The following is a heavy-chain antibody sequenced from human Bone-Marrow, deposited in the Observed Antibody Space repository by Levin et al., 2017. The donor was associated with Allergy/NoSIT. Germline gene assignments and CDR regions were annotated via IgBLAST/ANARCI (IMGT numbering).Heavy chain of an antibody. Sequence: SVKVSCKASGGTFSSYRISWVRQAPGQGLTWMGMIIPILGVANYAQKFQGRITITADTSTSTAYMELSSLSSEDTAVYFCARDHGRRYCSGGSCYNWFDPWGQGTRVTVSS. V-gene: IGHV1-69*04. D-gene: IGHD2-15*01. CDR1: GGTFSSYR. J-gene: IGHJ5*02. CDR2: IIPILGVA. CDR3: ARDHGRRYCSGGSCYNWFDP.